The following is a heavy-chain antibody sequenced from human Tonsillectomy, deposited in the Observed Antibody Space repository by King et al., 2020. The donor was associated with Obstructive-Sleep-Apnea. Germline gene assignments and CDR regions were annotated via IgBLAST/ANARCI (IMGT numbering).Heavy chain of an antibody. D-gene: IGHD5-24*01. CDR1: GFSFHDYT. CDR3: AKEMATIYFDY. J-gene: IGHJ4*02. Sequence: VQLVESGGVVVQPGGSLRLSGAASGFSFHDYTIHWVRQAPGKGLEWVSLINWDGSNTYYADSVRGRFTISRDKSKNSLYLQMNSLRTEDTAFYYCAKEMATIYFDYWGQGTLVSVSS. CDR2: INWDGSNT. V-gene: IGHV3-43*01.